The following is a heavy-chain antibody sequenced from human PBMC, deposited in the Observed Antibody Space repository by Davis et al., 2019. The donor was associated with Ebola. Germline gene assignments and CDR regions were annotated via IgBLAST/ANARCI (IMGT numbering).Heavy chain of an antibody. Sequence: PSETLSLTCTVSGGSISSGGYYWSWIRQHPGKGLEWIGYIYYSGSTYYNPSLKSRVTISVDTSKNQFSLKLSSVTAADTAVYYCARDKRYTGGYYYYYGMDVWGQGTTVTVSS. V-gene: IGHV4-31*03. J-gene: IGHJ6*02. D-gene: IGHD2-8*02. CDR3: ARDKRYTGGYYYYYGMDV. CDR2: IYYSGST. CDR1: GGSISSGGYY.